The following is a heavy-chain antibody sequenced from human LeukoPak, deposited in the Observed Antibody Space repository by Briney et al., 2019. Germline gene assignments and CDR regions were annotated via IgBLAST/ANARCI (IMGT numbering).Heavy chain of an antibody. CDR2: ISAYNGHT. CDR3: GRWAESPNDY. J-gene: IGHJ4*02. CDR1: VCILINYH. V-gene: IGHV1-18*01. D-gene: IGHD6-19*01. Sequence: SSVHVSCTASVCILINYHIAWVRPPPGQGLEYVGRISAYNGHTDYAQNLQGRLTITTDTSTTTAYMELTSLRSDDTAVYYCGRWAESPNDYWGQGNLVTVSS.